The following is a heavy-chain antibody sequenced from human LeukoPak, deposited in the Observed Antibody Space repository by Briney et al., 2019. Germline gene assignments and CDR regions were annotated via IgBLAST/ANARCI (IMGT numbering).Heavy chain of an antibody. CDR2: IYAGASDN. CDR3: ARRGLTDRFFDY. D-gene: IGHD1-20*01. V-gene: IGHV5-51*01. CDR1: GYSFTNYW. J-gene: IGHJ4*02. Sequence: GASLKISCKGSGYSFTNYWIVWVRQMPGKGLEWMGVIYAGASDNRYSPSFQGQVTISVDKSISTAYLQWSSLKASDTAIYYCARRGLTDRFFDYWGQGTLVTVSS.